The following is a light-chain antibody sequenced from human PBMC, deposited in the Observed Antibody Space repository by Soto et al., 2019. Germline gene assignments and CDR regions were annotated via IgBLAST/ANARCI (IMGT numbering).Light chain of an antibody. CDR3: AAWDDSLSGTYV. V-gene: IGLV1-47*02. Sequence: QSVLTQPPSSSGTPGQRVTISCSGSISNIGSNYVYWYQQLPGTAPKLLIYSNNQRPSGVPDRFSGSKSGTSASLAISGLRSEDEADYYCAAWDDSLSGTYVFGTGTKVTVL. J-gene: IGLJ1*01. CDR2: SNN. CDR1: ISNIGSNY.